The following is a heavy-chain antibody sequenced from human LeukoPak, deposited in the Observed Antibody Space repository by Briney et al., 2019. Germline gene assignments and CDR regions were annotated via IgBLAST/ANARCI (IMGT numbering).Heavy chain of an antibody. Sequence: GGSLRLSCAASGFTFSTYAMHWVRQAPGKGLEWVAVISYDGSKNYYADSVKGRFTISRDNSKNTLYLQMNSLRAEDTAVYYCAKAYSSGCPDYWGQGTLVTVSS. CDR3: AKAYSSGCPDY. V-gene: IGHV3-30-3*01. CDR1: GFTFSTYA. CDR2: ISYDGSKN. D-gene: IGHD6-25*01. J-gene: IGHJ4*02.